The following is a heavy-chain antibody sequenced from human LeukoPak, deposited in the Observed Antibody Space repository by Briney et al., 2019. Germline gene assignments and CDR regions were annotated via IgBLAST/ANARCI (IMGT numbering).Heavy chain of an antibody. V-gene: IGHV3-74*01. J-gene: IGHJ4*02. CDR2: INSDGSSR. Sequence: GGSLRLSCAASGFTFSNYWMHWVRQAPGKGLVWVSRINSDGSSRNYAGSVKGRFTISRDNAKNTLYLQMNSLRAEDTAVYYCARDWGAYYHFFDYWGQGTLVTVSS. D-gene: IGHD3-22*01. CDR1: GFTFSNYW. CDR3: ARDWGAYYHFFDY.